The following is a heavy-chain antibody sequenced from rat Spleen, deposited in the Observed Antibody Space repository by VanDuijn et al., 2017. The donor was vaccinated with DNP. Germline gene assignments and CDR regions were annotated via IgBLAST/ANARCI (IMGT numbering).Heavy chain of an antibody. V-gene: IGHV5-25*01. J-gene: IGHJ2*01. D-gene: IGHD1-11*01. CDR1: GFTFSNYY. CDR2: ISPSGGRS. CDR3: ARPNYGGYEGWFAY. Sequence: EVQLVESGGGLVQPGRSMKLSCAASGFTFSNYYMAWVRQAPTKGLEWVAAISPSGGRSYYRDSVKGRFTVSRDNTKSSLYLQMDSLRSEDTATYYCARPNYGGYEGWFAYWGQGVMVTVSS.